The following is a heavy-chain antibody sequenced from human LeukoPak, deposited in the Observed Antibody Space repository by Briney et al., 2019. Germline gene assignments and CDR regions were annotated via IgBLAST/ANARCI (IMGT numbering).Heavy chain of an antibody. Sequence: GGSLRLSCAASGFTFSSYSMNWVRQAPGKGLEWVSSISSSSSYIYYADSEKGRFTISRDNAKNSLYLQMNSLRAEDTAVYYCARPYPNTEDDYWGQGTLVTVSS. V-gene: IGHV3-21*01. D-gene: IGHD1-14*01. CDR2: ISSSSSYI. CDR1: GFTFSSYS. J-gene: IGHJ4*02. CDR3: ARPYPNTEDDY.